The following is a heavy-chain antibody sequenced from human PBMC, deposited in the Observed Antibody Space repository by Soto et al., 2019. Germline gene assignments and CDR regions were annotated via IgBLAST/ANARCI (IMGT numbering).Heavy chain of an antibody. V-gene: IGHV1-2*04. Sequence: ASVKVSCKASGYTFTGYYMHWVRQAPGQGPEWMGWINPNSGGTNYAQKFQGWVTMTRDTSISTAYMELSRLRSDDTAVYYCARVSSMIEKYYFDYWGQGTLVTVSS. D-gene: IGHD3-22*01. CDR3: ARVSSMIEKYYFDY. CDR1: GYTFTGYY. CDR2: INPNSGGT. J-gene: IGHJ4*02.